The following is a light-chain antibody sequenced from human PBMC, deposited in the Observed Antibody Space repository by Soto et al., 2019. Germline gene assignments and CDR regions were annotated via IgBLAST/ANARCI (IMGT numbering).Light chain of an antibody. Sequence: DIQMTQSPSALSTSVGDTVTITCRASQTISSWLAWYQQKPGKAPKLLIYKASTLETGVPARFSGSGSGTEFALTISSLQPDDFGTYYCQHYNSDPLTFGGGTKVEIK. CDR1: QTISSW. CDR2: KAS. V-gene: IGKV1-5*03. J-gene: IGKJ4*01. CDR3: QHYNSDPLT.